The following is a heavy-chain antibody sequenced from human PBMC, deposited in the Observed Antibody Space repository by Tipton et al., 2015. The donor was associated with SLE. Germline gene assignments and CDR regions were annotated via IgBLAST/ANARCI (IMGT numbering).Heavy chain of an antibody. Sequence: TLSLTCAVYGGSFSGYYWSWIRQPPGKGLEWIGEINHSGSTNYNPSLKSRVTISVDTSKNQFSLKLSPVTAADTAVYYCARLGIAVAGGYHMDVWGKGTTVSVSS. CDR2: INHSGST. CDR1: GGSFSGYY. CDR3: ARLGIAVAGGYHMDV. J-gene: IGHJ6*03. D-gene: IGHD6-19*01. V-gene: IGHV4-34*01.